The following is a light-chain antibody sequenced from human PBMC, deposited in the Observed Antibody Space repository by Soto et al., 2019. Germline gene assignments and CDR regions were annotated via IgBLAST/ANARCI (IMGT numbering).Light chain of an antibody. CDR1: QSVRGNY. J-gene: IGKJ2*01. V-gene: IGKV3-20*01. CDR2: GAS. Sequence: DIVLTQSPGTLSLSPGERATLSCRASQSVRGNYLAWYQQKPGQAPRLLIYGASRRATGIPDRFSGSGSGKDFTLTISRLEPEDFAVYYCQQYDSSPLYTFGQGTKLEIK. CDR3: QQYDSSPLYT.